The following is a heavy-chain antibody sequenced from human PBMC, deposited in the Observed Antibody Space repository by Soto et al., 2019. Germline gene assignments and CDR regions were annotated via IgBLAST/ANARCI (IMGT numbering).Heavy chain of an antibody. CDR2: INPNSGGT. D-gene: IGHD1-26*01. CDR1: GYTFTGYY. J-gene: IGHJ3*02. V-gene: IGHV1-2*02. Sequence: ASVKVSCKASGYTFTGYYMHWVRQAPGQGLEWMGWINPNSGGTNYAQKFQGGVTMTRDTSISTAYMELSRLRSDDTAVYYCALPGRPGEHDAFDIWGQGTMVTVSS. CDR3: ALPGRPGEHDAFDI.